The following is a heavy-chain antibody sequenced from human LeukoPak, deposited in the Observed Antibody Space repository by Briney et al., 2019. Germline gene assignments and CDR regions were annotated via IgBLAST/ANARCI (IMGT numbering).Heavy chain of an antibody. V-gene: IGHV3-20*04. CDR2: INWDGGNT. CDR3: ARGGAGGYSSIDP. J-gene: IGHJ5*02. CDR1: GFTFDDYD. Sequence: PGGSLRLSCVASGFTFDDYDMGWVRQAPGKGLEWVSGINWDGGNTAYVDSVKGRFTISRDNAKNSLNLQMNSLRAEDTALYYCARGGAGGYSSIDPWGQGTLVTVSS. D-gene: IGHD6-13*01.